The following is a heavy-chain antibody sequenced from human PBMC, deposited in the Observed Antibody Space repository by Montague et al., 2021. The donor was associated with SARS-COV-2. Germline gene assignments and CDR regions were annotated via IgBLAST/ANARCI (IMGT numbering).Heavy chain of an antibody. V-gene: IGHV3-21*01. CDR2: ITVSSIYI. D-gene: IGHD3-16*01. Sequence: SLRLSCAASGFTFSTYTMNWVRQAPGQGLEWVSSITVSSIYIYYADSVKGRFTISRDNAKNSLYLQMNSLRAEDTAVYYCTRDAFIMIIDAFNIWGQGTKVTVSS. CDR1: GFTFSTYT. CDR3: TRDAFIMIIDAFNI. J-gene: IGHJ3*02.